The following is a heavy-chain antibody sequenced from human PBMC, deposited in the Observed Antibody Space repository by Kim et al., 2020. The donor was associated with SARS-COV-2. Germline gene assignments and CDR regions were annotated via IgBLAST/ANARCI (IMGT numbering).Heavy chain of an antibody. Sequence: GGSLRLSCAASGFTFSSYWMHWVRQAPGKGLVWVSRINSDGSSTSYADSVKGRFTISRDNAKNTLYLQMNSLRAEDTAVYYCASEGQWLAIDYWGQGTLVTVSS. V-gene: IGHV3-74*01. CDR1: GFTFSSYW. CDR3: ASEGQWLAIDY. CDR2: INSDGSST. D-gene: IGHD6-19*01. J-gene: IGHJ4*02.